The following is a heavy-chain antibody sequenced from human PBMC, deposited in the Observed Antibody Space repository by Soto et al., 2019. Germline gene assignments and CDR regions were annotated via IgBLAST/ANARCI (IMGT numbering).Heavy chain of an antibody. V-gene: IGHV3-9*01. D-gene: IGHD1-26*01. CDR1: GFTFDDFA. CDR2: ISWNSGSI. Sequence: EVQLVESGGGLVQPGRSLRLSCAASGFTFDDFAMHWVRQAPGKGLEWVSGISWNSGSIGYADSVKGRFTISRDNAKNSLYLQMNSLRAEDTALYYCTKDRRIVGATSVDIDYWGQRTLVTVSS. J-gene: IGHJ4*02. CDR3: TKDRRIVGATSVDIDY.